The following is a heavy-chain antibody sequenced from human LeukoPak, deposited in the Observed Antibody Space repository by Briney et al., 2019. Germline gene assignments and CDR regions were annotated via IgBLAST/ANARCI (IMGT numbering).Heavy chain of an antibody. CDR3: ARGIAAAADY. CDR2: ISYDGSNK. J-gene: IGHJ4*02. D-gene: IGHD6-13*01. Sequence: GGSLRLSCAASGFTFSSYAIHWVRQAPGKGLEWVAVISYDGSNKYYADSVKGRFTISRDNSKNTLYLQMNSLRAEDTAVYYCARGIAAAADYWGQGTLVTVSS. CDR1: GFTFSSYA. V-gene: IGHV3-30-3*01.